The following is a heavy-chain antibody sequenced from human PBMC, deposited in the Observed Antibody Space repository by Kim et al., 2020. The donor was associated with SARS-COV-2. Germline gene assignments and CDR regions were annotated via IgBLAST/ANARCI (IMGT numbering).Heavy chain of an antibody. Sequence: GGSLRLSCTASGFTFSSYSMNWVRQAPGKGLEWVSSISSSSSYIYYADSVKGRFTISRDNAKNSLYLQMNSLRAEDTAVYYCARVHQFVAGWDTEDDYWGQGTLVTVSS. J-gene: IGHJ4*02. CDR1: GFTFSSYS. D-gene: IGHD6-19*01. V-gene: IGHV3-21*01. CDR2: ISSSSSYI. CDR3: ARVHQFVAGWDTEDDY.